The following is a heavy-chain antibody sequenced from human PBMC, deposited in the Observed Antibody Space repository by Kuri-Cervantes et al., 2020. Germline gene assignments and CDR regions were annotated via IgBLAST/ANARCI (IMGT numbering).Heavy chain of an antibody. CDR1: GGSFSGYY. J-gene: IGHJ4*02. CDR3: ARGERTGTTPRPFDY. CDR2: INHSGST. Sequence: ESLKISCAVYGGSFSGYYWSWIRQPPGKGLEWIGEINHSGSTYYNPSLKSRVTILIDKSRIQFSLKLTSVTAADTAVYYCARGERTGTTPRPFDYWGQGTLVTVSS. V-gene: IGHV4-34*01. D-gene: IGHD1-1*01.